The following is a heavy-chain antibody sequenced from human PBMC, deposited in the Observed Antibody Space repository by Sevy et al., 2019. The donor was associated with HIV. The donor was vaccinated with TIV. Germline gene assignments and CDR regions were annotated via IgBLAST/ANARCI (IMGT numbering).Heavy chain of an antibody. CDR2: IYYSGST. J-gene: IGHJ5*02. D-gene: IGHD6-25*01. CDR3: ARAPPVRSGDDSLNWFDP. CDR1: GGSISAYY. Sequence: SETLSLTYTIFGGSISAYYWIWFRQPPGRGLEYIGYIYYSGSTNYNPSLKSRVTISVDTSKNQFSLRLTSVTTADTATYSCARAPPVRSGDDSLNWFDPWGQGALVTVSS. V-gene: IGHV4-59*01.